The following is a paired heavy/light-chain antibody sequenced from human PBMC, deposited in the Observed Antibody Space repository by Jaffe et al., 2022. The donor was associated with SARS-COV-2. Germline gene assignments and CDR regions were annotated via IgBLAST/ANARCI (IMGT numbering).Heavy chain of an antibody. CDR3: AKELSYSADL. J-gene: IGHJ4*02. V-gene: IGHV3-7*03. CDR2: IKGDGSER. Sequence: ELQLVESGGGLVQPGGSLRLSCAASGFSFTTSWMRWVRQAPGKGLEWVANIKGDGSERNYLGSVEGRFTISRNNAENSLYLHMNSLRADDTAVYYCAKELSYSADLWGQGTLVTVSS. CDR1: GFSFTTSW. D-gene: IGHD1-26*01.
Light chain of an antibody. CDR1: SSDVGGYNR. CDR2: EVT. Sequence: QSALTQPPSVSGSPGQSVTISCTGTSSDVGGYNRVSWYQQFPGTAPKLIIYEVTNRPSGVPDRFSGSKSGNTASLTISGLQAEDEAVYYCSSYRSYSTYVSGTGTMVTVL. J-gene: IGLJ1*01. CDR3: SSYRSYSTYV. V-gene: IGLV2-18*02.